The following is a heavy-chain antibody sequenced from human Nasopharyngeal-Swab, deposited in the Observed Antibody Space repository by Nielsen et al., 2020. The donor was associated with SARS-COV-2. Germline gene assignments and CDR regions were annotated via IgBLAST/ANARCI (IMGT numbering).Heavy chain of an antibody. CDR3: ARGTYGDYQYYFDY. CDR1: GFTFSSYW. CDR2: INSDGSST. V-gene: IGHV3-74*01. Sequence: GGSLRLSCAASGFTFSSYWMHWVRQAPGKGLVWVSRINSDGSSTSSADSVKGRFTISRDNSKNTLYLQMNSLRAEDTAVYYCARGTYGDYQYYFDYWGQGTLVTVSS. D-gene: IGHD4-17*01. J-gene: IGHJ4*02.